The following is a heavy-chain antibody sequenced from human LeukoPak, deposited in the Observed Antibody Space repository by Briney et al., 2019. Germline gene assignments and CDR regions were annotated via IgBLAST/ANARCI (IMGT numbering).Heavy chain of an antibody. V-gene: IGHV1-18*01. J-gene: IGHJ6*04. Sequence: ASVKVSCKASGYTFTSYGISWVRQAPGQGLEWMGWISAYNGNTNYAQKLQGRVTMTTDTSTSTAYMELRSLRSDDTAVYYCARVHGSSWDFRYYGMDVWGKGTTVTVSS. D-gene: IGHD6-13*01. CDR1: GYTFTSYG. CDR3: ARVHGSSWDFRYYGMDV. CDR2: ISAYNGNT.